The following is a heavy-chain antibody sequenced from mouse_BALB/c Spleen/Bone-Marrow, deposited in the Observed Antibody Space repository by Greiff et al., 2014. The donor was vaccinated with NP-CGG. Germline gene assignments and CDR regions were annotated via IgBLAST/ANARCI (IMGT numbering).Heavy chain of an antibody. CDR1: GYTFTDTR. V-gene: IGHV1-4*01. J-gene: IGHJ2*01. CDR2: INPSTGYA. Sequence: QVQLQQSGPELAKTGASVKMSCKASGYTFTDTRVNWIKKRPGQCLEWIGYINPSTGYAEYNQNFKDKATLTVDKSSSTAYMQLSSLTSEDSAVYYCARDYWGQGTTLTVSS. CDR3: ARDY.